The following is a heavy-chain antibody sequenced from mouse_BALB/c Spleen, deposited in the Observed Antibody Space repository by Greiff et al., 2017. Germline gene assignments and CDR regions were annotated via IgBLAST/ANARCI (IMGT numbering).Heavy chain of an antibody. CDR1: GYTFTDYN. J-gene: IGHJ2*01. CDR3: ARLRDYGYGPVDY. CDR2: IYPYNGGT. V-gene: IGHV1S29*02. Sequence: VQLKESGPELVKPGASVKISCKASGYTFTDYNMHWVKQSHGKSLEWIGYIYPYNGGTGYNQKFKSKATLTVDNSSSTAYMELRSLTSEDSAVYYCARLRDYGYGPVDYWGQGTTLTVSS. D-gene: IGHD2-2*01.